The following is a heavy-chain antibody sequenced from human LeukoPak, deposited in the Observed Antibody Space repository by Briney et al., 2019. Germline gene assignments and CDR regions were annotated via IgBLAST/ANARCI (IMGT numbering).Heavy chain of an antibody. J-gene: IGHJ4*02. D-gene: IGHD4-17*01. CDR3: AKDMNTVTTTFDY. CDR1: GFTFSSYG. Sequence: GRSLRLSCAASGFTFSSYGMHWVRQAPGKGLEWVAVISNDATKKYYADSVKGRSTISRDNSENTLYLQMNSLRAEDTAVYYCAKDMNTVTTTFDYWGQGTLVTVSS. V-gene: IGHV3-30*18. CDR2: ISNDATKK.